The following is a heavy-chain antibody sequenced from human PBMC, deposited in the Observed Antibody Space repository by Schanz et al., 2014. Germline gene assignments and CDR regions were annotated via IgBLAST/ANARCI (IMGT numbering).Heavy chain of an antibody. J-gene: IGHJ4*02. CDR1: GYTLSAYS. Sequence: QVQLVQSGTQVKKPGASVKVSCKASGYTLSAYSLHWVRQAPGQGLEWMGRIIPILGIANYAQKFQGRVTITADKSTFTAYMDVSSLRSEDTAVYYCASSGAGYSSSWYFDYWGQGTLVTVSS. V-gene: IGHV1-69*09. CDR2: IIPILGIA. CDR3: ASSGAGYSSSWYFDY. D-gene: IGHD6-13*01.